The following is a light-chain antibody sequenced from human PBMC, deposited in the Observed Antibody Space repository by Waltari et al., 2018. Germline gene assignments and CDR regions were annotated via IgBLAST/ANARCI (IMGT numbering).Light chain of an antibody. CDR3: QQDNKWPPT. V-gene: IGKV3D-15*01. CDR1: QSVRHN. Sequence: EIVFTQSPASLSVSPGERATLSCRASQSVRHNLAWYQQKPGQAPRLLSYAASTRATGVPDRFSGSGSGTDFTLTISSLQSEDFAVYYCQQDNKWPPTFGQGTKVEIK. CDR2: AAS. J-gene: IGKJ1*01.